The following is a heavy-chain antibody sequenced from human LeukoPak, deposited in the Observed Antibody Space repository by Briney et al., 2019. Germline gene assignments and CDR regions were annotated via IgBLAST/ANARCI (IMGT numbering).Heavy chain of an antibody. J-gene: IGHJ6*02. D-gene: IGHD6-13*01. CDR2: IKEDGTQN. CDR1: GFTFSSYW. V-gene: IGHV3-7*04. Sequence: GGSLRLSCVASGFTFSSYWMSWVRQAPGRGLEWVANIKEDGTQNYYVDSVKGRFTISRDNAKSSLYLQMNSLRADETAVYYCARLRPYSSTWYAYYGMDVWGQGTTVTVSS. CDR3: ARLRPYSSTWYAYYGMDV.